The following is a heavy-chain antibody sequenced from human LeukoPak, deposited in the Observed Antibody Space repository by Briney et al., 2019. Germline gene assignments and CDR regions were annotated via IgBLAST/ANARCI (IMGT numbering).Heavy chain of an antibody. Sequence: SETLSLTCTVSGGSISSYYWSWIRQPAGKGLEWIGRIYTSGSTYYNPSLKSRVTISVDTSKNQFSLKLSSVTAADTAVYYCARERRDGYNHYYYYNYMDVWGKGTTVTVSS. CDR2: IYTSGST. CDR3: ARERRDGYNHYYYYNYMDV. V-gene: IGHV4-4*07. D-gene: IGHD5-24*01. J-gene: IGHJ6*03. CDR1: GGSISSYY.